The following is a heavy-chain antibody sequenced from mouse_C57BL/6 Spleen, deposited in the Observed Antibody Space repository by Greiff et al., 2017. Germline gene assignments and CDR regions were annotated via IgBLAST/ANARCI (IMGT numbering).Heavy chain of an antibody. Sequence: EVQVVESGGGLVQPGGSLSLSCAASGFTFTDYYMSWVRQPPGKALEWLGFIRNKANGYTTEYSASVKGRFTISRDNSQSILYLQMNALRAEDSATYYCARYWGLGRDRAMDYWGQGTSVTVSS. CDR1: GFTFTDYY. V-gene: IGHV7-3*01. CDR2: IRNKANGYTT. J-gene: IGHJ4*01. D-gene: IGHD3-3*01. CDR3: ARYWGLGRDRAMDY.